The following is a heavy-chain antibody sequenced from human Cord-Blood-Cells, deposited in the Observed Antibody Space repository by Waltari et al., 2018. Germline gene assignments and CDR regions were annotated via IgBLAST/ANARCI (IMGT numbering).Heavy chain of an antibody. V-gene: IGHV3-23*01. D-gene: IGHD6-6*01. CDR1: GFTFSSYA. J-gene: IGHJ1*01. Sequence: EVQLLESGGGLVQPGGSLRLSCAASGFTFSSYAMNWVRQVPGKGLEWVSASSGSGGSTYDAASVRGRCTSSRDNSKSTLYLQMNSLRAEDTAVYYCAKICSSSSVYFQHWGQGTLVTVSS. CDR2: SSGSGGST. CDR3: AKICSSSSVYFQH.